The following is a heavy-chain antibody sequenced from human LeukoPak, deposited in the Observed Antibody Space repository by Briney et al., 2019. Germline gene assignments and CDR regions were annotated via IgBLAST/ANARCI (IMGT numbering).Heavy chain of an antibody. CDR3: ARFALRSYYYDSSGSQVDY. J-gene: IGHJ4*02. D-gene: IGHD3-22*01. CDR2: ISAYNGNT. CDR1: GYTFTSYG. Sequence: ASVKVSCKASGYTFTSYGISWVRQAPGQGLEWMGWISAYNGNTNYAQKLQGRVTMTTDTSTSTAYMELRSLRSDDTAVYCCARFALRSYYYDSSGSQVDYWGQGTLVTVSS. V-gene: IGHV1-18*01.